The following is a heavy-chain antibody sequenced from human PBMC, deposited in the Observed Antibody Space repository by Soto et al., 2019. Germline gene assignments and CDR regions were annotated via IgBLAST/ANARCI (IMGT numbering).Heavy chain of an antibody. CDR2: IYYSGST. CDR3: ASFLFELPVPAATTFDI. Sequence: QVQLQESCPGLVKPSQTLSLTCTVSGGSISSGGYYWSWIRQHPGKGLVWFGHIYYSGSTYYNPSLKSRVTRSVDTSKNQFCRKLSSVTAADTVVYYCASFLFELPVPAATTFDIWGQGTMVTVFS. J-gene: IGHJ3*02. D-gene: IGHD2-2*01. V-gene: IGHV4-31*03. CDR1: GGSISSGGYY.